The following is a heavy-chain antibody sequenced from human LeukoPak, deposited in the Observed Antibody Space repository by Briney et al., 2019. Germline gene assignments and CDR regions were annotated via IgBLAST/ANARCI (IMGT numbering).Heavy chain of an antibody. V-gene: IGHV1-18*04. D-gene: IGHD5-12*01. CDR2: ISAYNGNT. CDR3: AREGYSGYGGYYYYGMDV. CDR1: GYTFISYG. Sequence: ASVKVSCKASGYTFISYGISGGRQAPGQGREWMGWISAYNGNTNYAQKVQGRVTMTTDTSTSTAYMEMRILRSDDTAVYYCAREGYSGYGGYYYYGMDVWGKGTTVTVSS. J-gene: IGHJ6*04.